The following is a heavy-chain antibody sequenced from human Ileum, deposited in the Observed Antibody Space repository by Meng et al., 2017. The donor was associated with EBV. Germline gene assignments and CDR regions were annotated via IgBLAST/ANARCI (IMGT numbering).Heavy chain of an antibody. CDR3: ASNGAFSLDH. CDR1: GDPTGNEHW. V-gene: IGHV4-4*02. J-gene: IGHJ4*02. CDR2: IHHTRGP. D-gene: IGHD2-8*01. Sequence: QVALKESGPGLVGPSGTLSLPCSVSGDPTGNEHWWSWVRQSPGKGLEWIGEIHHTRGPNYNPSLKSRVIISVDKSNNHFSLRLSAVTAADTAVYYCASNGAFSLDHWGQGTLVTVSS.